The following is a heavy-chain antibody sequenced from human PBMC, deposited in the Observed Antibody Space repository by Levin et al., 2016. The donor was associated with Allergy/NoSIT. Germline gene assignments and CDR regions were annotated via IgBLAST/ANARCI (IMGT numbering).Heavy chain of an antibody. CDR1: GYTFTRFD. CDR3: ARDRRSSSSFDY. V-gene: IGHV1-8*01. Sequence: ASVKVSCKASGYTFTRFDIIWVRQATGQGLEWMGWMNPNSGNTGYAQKLQGRVTMTRDTSISTAYMELSSLRAEDTAVYYCARDRRSSSSFDYWGQGTLVTVPS. D-gene: IGHD6-6*01. CDR2: MNPNSGNT. J-gene: IGHJ4*02.